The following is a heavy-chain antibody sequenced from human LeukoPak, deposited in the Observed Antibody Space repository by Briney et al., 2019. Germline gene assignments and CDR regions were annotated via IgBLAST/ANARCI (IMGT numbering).Heavy chain of an antibody. Sequence: GGSLRLSCAASGFTFSGSAMHWVRQASGKGLEWVGRIRSKANSYATADAASVKGRFTISSDDSKKTAYLQMNSLKPEDPAVYYCTRGSGSFDPWGQGTLVTVSS. CDR1: GFTFSGSA. CDR2: IRSKANSYAT. J-gene: IGHJ5*02. CDR3: TRGSGSFDP. D-gene: IGHD3-10*01. V-gene: IGHV3-73*01.